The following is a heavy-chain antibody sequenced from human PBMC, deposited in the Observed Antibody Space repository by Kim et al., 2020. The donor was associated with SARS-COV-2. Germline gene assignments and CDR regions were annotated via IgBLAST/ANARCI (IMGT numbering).Heavy chain of an antibody. CDR1: GFTLSSYA. D-gene: IGHD1-26*01. CDR2: VSGSADST. CDR3: AKRLSTIRGFDY. V-gene: IGHV3-23*01. Sequence: GGSLRLSCAASGFTLSSYAMSWVRQAPGKGLDWVSSVSGSADSTYYADSVKGRFTISRDNSKNTLYLQMNSLRADDTAVYYCAKRLSTIRGFDYWGQGTLVAVSS. J-gene: IGHJ4*02.